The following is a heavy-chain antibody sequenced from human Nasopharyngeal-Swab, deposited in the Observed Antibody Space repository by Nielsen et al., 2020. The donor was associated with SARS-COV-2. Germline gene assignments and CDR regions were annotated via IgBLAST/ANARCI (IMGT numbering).Heavy chain of an antibody. Sequence: PGKGLEWVAVISYDGSNKYYADSVKGRFTISRDNSKNTLYLQMNSLRAEDTAVYYCAKGEYSLRFFYYGMDVWGQGTTVTVSS. CDR2: ISYDGSNK. CDR3: AKGEYSLRFFYYGMDV. D-gene: IGHD6-6*01. J-gene: IGHJ6*02. V-gene: IGHV3-30*18.